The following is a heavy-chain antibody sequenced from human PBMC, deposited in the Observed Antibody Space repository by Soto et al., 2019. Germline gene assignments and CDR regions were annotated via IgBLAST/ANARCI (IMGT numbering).Heavy chain of an antibody. CDR2: IDWDDDK. J-gene: IGHJ6*02. Sequence: SGPTLVNPTQTLTLTCTFSGFSLSTSGMCVSWIRQPPGKALEWLALIDWDDDKYYSTSLKTRLTISKDTSKNQVVLTMTNMDPVDTATYYCARIKAGYCSGGSCYQTYYYYGMDVWGQGTTVTVSS. V-gene: IGHV2-70*01. CDR3: ARIKAGYCSGGSCYQTYYYYGMDV. CDR1: GFSLSTSGMC. D-gene: IGHD2-15*01.